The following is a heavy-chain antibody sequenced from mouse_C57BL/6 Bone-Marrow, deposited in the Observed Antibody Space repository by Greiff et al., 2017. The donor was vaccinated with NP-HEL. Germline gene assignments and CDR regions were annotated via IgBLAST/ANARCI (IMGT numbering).Heavy chain of an antibody. D-gene: IGHD1-1*01. J-gene: IGHJ2*01. CDR2: IDPSDSYT. CDR3: AHYYSSSLFDY. Sequence: VQLQQPGAELVRPGTSVKLSCKASGYTFTSYWMHWVKQRPGQGLEWIGVIDPSDSYTNYNQKFKGKATLTVDTSSSTAYMQLSSLTSENSAVYYCAHYYSSSLFDYWGQGTTLTVSS. CDR1: GYTFTSYW. V-gene: IGHV1-59*01.